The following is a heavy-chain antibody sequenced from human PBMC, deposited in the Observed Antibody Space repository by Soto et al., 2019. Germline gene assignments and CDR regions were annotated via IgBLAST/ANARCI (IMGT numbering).Heavy chain of an antibody. Sequence: PAETLSLTCPVSCGAISRYYWSLIRHPPGHALEYIGYIYKSATTYYNPSFESRVAISLDTSKSQFSLNVTSLTAADTAVYFCARGRYCLTGRCFPNWFDSWGQGTLVTVSS. V-gene: IGHV4-4*08. CDR3: ARGRYCLTGRCFPNWFDS. CDR1: CGAISRYY. D-gene: IGHD2-15*01. CDR2: IYKSATT. J-gene: IGHJ5*01.